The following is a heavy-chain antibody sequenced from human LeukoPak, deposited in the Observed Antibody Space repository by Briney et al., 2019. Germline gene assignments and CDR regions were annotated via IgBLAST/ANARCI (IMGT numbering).Heavy chain of an antibody. D-gene: IGHD2/OR15-2a*01. J-gene: IGHJ4*02. CDR1: GFTFSSYA. Sequence: GGSLRLSCSASGFTFSSYAMHWVRQAPGKGLEQVSSISSIGGDIRYADSVKGRFTISRDNSKNTLYLQMNSLRAEDTAIYYCAREGPRGNSQFDYWGQGTLVTVSS. CDR2: ISSIGGDI. CDR3: AREGPRGNSQFDY. V-gene: IGHV3-64*04.